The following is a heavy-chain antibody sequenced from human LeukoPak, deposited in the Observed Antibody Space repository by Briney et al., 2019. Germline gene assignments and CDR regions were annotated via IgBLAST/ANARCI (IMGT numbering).Heavy chain of an antibody. D-gene: IGHD2-15*01. CDR2: IYPGDSDT. CDR3: ARHRYVTKTWVDP. J-gene: IGHJ5*02. V-gene: IGHV5-51*01. CDR1: GYSFTSYW. Sequence: HGESLKISCQGSGYSFTSYWIGWVRQMPGKGLEWMGIIYPGDSDTRYSPTFQGQVTISADKSIDTAYLQWSSLKASDTAMYYCARHRYVTKTWVDPWGQGTLVTVSS.